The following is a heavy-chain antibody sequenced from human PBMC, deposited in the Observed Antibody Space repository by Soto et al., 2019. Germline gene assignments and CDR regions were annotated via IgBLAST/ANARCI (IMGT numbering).Heavy chain of an antibody. D-gene: IGHD3-22*01. CDR2: INPNSGGT. CDR3: ARDRNSRDGYNRDLDY. J-gene: IGHJ4*02. V-gene: IGHV1-2*04. Sequence: ASVKVSCKASGYTFTGYYMHWVRQAPGQGLEWMGWINPNSGGTNYAQKFQGWVTMTRDTSISTAYMELSRLRSDDTAVYYCARDRNSRDGYNRDLDYWGQRTLVTVS. CDR1: GYTFTGYY.